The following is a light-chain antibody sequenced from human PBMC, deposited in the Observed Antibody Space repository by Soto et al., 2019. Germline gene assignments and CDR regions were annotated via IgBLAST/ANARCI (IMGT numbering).Light chain of an antibody. Sequence: QSVLTQPASVSGSPGQSITISCTGTSSDVGSDNLLSWYQPPPGKAPKLIIHVGTKRRSGVSNRFSGSKSGNTASLTIFGLPPEDEADYYCCSYATSKTYVFGTGTKVTVL. CDR1: SSDVGSDNL. CDR3: CSYATSKTYV. J-gene: IGLJ1*01. CDR2: VGT. V-gene: IGLV2-23*01.